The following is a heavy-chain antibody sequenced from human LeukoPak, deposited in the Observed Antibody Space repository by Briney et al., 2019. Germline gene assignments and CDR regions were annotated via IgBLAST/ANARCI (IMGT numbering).Heavy chain of an antibody. V-gene: IGHV3-53*01. Sequence: PGGSLRLSCAASGFTVNNNYLGWVRQAPGEGLEWVSISFSDSNTNYADSVKGRFTISRDTSQNTLSLQMNSLRAEDTAVYYCVRKNRDFNAAFDIWGQRTMVTVSS. CDR1: GFTVNNNY. CDR3: VRKNRDFNAAFDI. CDR2: SFSDSNT. D-gene: IGHD2-21*02. J-gene: IGHJ3*02.